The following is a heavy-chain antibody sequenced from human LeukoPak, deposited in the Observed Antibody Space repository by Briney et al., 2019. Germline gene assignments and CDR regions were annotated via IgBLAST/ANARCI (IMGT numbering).Heavy chain of an antibody. CDR2: ISYSGNT. CDR3: ARHVSGDYAWLDV. V-gene: IGHV4-59*08. CDR1: GGSISSYY. J-gene: IGHJ6*02. Sequence: SETLSLTCTVSGGSISSYYWRWIRQPPGKGLEWIGYISYSGNTNYNPSLKSRVTISVDTSKNQFSLKLSSVTAADTAMYYCARHVSGDYAWLDVWGQGTTVTVSS. D-gene: IGHD4-17*01.